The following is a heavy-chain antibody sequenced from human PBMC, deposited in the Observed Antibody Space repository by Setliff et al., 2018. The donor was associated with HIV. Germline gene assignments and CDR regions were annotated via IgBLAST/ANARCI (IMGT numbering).Heavy chain of an antibody. CDR1: GGSISSYY. J-gene: IGHJ6*03. CDR2: IYYSGST. D-gene: IGHD3-3*01. CDR3: ARSYYNFANGYYYYYYMDV. V-gene: IGHV4-59*01. Sequence: SETLSLTCNVSGGSISSYYWSWIRQPPGKGLEWIGYIYYSGSTNYNPSLKSRVTISVDTSKNQFSLKLSSVTAADTAVYYCARSYYNFANGYYYYYYMDVWGKGTTVTVSS.